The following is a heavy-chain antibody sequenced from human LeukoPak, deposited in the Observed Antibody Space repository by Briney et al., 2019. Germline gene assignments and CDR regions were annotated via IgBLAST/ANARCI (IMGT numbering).Heavy chain of an antibody. Sequence: GRSLRLSCAASGFSFCTYGMHWVRQAPGKGLEWVATIWYDGTKEYYADSVKGRFTISRDNPKNTLYLQMNSLRAEDTAVYYCARDFGCSSISCSALVADYWGQGTLVTVSS. V-gene: IGHV3-33*01. CDR2: IWYDGTKE. J-gene: IGHJ4*02. D-gene: IGHD2-2*01. CDR1: GFSFCTYG. CDR3: ARDFGCSSISCSALVADY.